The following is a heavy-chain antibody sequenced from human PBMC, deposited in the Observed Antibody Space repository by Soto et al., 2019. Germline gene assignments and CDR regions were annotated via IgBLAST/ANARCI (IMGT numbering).Heavy chain of an antibody. V-gene: IGHV3-23*01. CDR2: VSGSGGST. D-gene: IGHD1-20*01. Sequence: EVQLLESGGGLVQPGGSLRLSCAASGFTFSSYAMSWVRQAPGKGLEWISAVSGSGGSTYYADSVKGRFTISRDNSKDTLYLQMNNLRAEDTAVYYCATPPDYNWNDYWCQGTLVTVSS. CDR1: GFTFSSYA. J-gene: IGHJ4*02. CDR3: ATPPDYNWNDY.